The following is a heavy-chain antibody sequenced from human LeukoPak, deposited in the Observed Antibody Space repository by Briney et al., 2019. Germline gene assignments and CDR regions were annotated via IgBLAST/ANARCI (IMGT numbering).Heavy chain of an antibody. CDR3: VATALRRRKDYYGMDV. J-gene: IGHJ6*04. V-gene: IGHV4-59*01. D-gene: IGHD4-17*01. CDR2: IYYSGST. Sequence: SENLSLTSTVSGGSISSYYWSRIRQPPGKGLEWIGYIYYSGSTNYNPSLKSRVTISVDTSKNQFSLKLSSVTAADTAVYYCVATALRRRKDYYGMDVWGKGTTVTVSS. CDR1: GGSISSYY.